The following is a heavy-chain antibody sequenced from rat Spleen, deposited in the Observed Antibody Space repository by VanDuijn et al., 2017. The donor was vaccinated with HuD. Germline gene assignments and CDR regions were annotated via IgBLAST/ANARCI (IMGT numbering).Heavy chain of an antibody. CDR1: GLSLASNS. D-gene: IGHD1-11*01. V-gene: IGHV2-47*01. Sequence: QVQLKESGPGLVQPSQTLSLTCSVSGLSLASNSVSWIRQPPGKGLEWLGVIWSHGGTDYSSALKSLLIISWDTSNSKVFLKMNILQTEVTAMYSGASHTTEGAPFDYWGQGVMVTVSS. CDR3: ASHTTEGAPFDY. J-gene: IGHJ2*01. CDR2: IWSHGGT.